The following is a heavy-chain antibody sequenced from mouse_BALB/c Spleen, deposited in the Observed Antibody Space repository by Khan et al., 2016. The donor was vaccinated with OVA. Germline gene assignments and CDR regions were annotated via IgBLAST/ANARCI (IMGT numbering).Heavy chain of an antibody. V-gene: IGHV2-6-7*01. Sequence: QVQLKESGPGLVAPSQSLSITCTVSGFSLTGYGVNWVRQPPGKGLEWLGMIWGDGGTDYNSALKSRLSITKDNSKSQVFLKMNSLQTDDTARYYCARAYYANYRESMDYWGQGNSVTVSS. D-gene: IGHD2-10*01. J-gene: IGHJ4*01. CDR2: IWGDGGT. CDR1: GFSLTGYG. CDR3: ARAYYANYRESMDY.